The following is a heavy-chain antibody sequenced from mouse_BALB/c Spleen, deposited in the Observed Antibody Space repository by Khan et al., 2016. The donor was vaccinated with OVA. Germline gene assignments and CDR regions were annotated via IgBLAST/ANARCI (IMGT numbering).Heavy chain of an antibody. V-gene: IGHV1-77*01. CDR2: IYPGSGNI. CDR1: GYTFTDYN. CDR3: AREWAAWFPY. Sequence: QVRLQQSGAELARPWASVNLSCKASGYTFTDYNINWMQQRTRQGLEWLGEIYPGSGNIYYNEKFKGKATLTADKSSSTAYMQLSSLTSEDSAVYFCAREWAAWFPYWGQGTLVTVSA. J-gene: IGHJ3*01.